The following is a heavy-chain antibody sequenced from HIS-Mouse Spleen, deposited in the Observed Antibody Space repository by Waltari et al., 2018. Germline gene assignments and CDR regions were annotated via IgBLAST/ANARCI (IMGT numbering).Heavy chain of an antibody. CDR3: ARGPDSGSSLSPDY. J-gene: IGHJ4*02. CDR2: ISSSSSYI. CDR1: GFTFSGYR. V-gene: IGHV3-21*01. D-gene: IGHD1-26*01. Sequence: EVQLVESGGGLVKPGGSLSLFCAAAGFTFSGYRMKWVRAAPGKGVEWVSSISSSSSYIYYADSVKGRFTISRDNAKNSLYLQMNSLRAEDTAVYYCARGPDSGSSLSPDYWGQGTLVTVSS.